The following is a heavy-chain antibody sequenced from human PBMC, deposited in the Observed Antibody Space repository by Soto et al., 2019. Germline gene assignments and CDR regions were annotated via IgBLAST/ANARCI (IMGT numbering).Heavy chain of an antibody. J-gene: IGHJ4*02. V-gene: IGHV4-39*01. Sequence: WETLSDTWTVSGGAARRSTNFWGWIRQSPGKGLERIGSIYYSGSTHNNPSLKSRVTMSVDTYTNQFSLKLSSVTAADTAVYYCARRNGSAIDYWGQGTLV. D-gene: IGHD1-26*01. CDR2: IYYSGST. CDR1: GGAARRSTNF. CDR3: ARRNGSAIDY.